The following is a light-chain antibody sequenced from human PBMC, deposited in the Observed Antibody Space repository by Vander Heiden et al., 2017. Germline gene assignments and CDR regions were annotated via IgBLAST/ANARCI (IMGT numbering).Light chain of an antibody. CDR2: AAS. J-gene: IGKJ3*01. V-gene: IGKV1-39*01. Sequence: DIQMTQSLSSLSASVGDRVTIPCRASQSISDYLNWYQQKPGKAPNLLIYAASSLRSGVPSRFSGSGSGTDFALTISSLQPEDFATYYCQQSYSSPFTFGPGTKVDIK. CDR1: QSISDY. CDR3: QQSYSSPFT.